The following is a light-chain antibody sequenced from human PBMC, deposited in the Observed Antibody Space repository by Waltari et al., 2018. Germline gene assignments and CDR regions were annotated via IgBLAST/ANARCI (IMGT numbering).Light chain of an antibody. CDR3: ATWDVRLTIIL. CDR1: RSNIETTY. J-gene: IGLJ2*01. V-gene: IGLV1-51*02. CDR2: END. Sequence: QSVLTQPPSMSAAPGQKVTISCSGGRSNIETTYVAWYQKVPGTAPKLLIYENDRRAPGIPARFSGSKSGTSATLDIIGLQTGDEADYYCATWDVRLTIILFGGGTKLTVL.